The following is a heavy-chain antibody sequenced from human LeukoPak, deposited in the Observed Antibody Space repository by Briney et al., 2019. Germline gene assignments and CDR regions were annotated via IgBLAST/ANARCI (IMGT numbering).Heavy chain of an antibody. D-gene: IGHD6-19*01. V-gene: IGHV4-4*07. J-gene: IGHJ4*02. CDR2: IYTSGST. Sequence: PSETLSLTCTVSGGSISSYYWSWIRQPAGKGLEWIGRIYTSGSTNYNPSLKSRVTMSVDTSKNQFSLKLSSVTAADTAVYYCAREATVAKRGDYFDYWGQGTLVTASS. CDR1: GGSISSYY. CDR3: AREATVAKRGDYFDY.